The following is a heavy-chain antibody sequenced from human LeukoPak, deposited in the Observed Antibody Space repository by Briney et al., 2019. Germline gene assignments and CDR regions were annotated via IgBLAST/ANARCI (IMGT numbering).Heavy chain of an antibody. V-gene: IGHV4-4*08. CDR3: ARAGYSYGIISYFDS. J-gene: IGHJ4*02. Sequence: SETLSLTCTVSGGXISSYYCSWIRQPPGKGLEWIGVSTYYNPSLKNRVTISRDTSKNQFSLKLSSVTAADTAIYYCARAGYSYGIISYFDSWGQGTLVTVSS. CDR2: VST. CDR1: GGXISSYY. D-gene: IGHD5-18*01.